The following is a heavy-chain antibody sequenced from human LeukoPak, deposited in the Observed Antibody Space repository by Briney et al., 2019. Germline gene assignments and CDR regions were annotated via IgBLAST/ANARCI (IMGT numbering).Heavy chain of an antibody. Sequence: PGGSLRLSCTGSGFTLSSYEMTWIRQAPGKGLEWVSAISGSGDSTYYASSVKGRFTISRDNSKNTLYLQMNSLRAEDTAVYYCAKPWREDGDYWSFNYWGQGTLVTVSS. V-gene: IGHV3-23*01. CDR3: AKPWREDGDYWSFNY. CDR2: ISGSGDST. CDR1: GFTLSSYE. J-gene: IGHJ4*02. D-gene: IGHD4-17*01.